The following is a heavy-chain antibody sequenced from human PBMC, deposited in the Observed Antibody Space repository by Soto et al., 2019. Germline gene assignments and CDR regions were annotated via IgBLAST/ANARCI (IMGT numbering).Heavy chain of an antibody. Sequence: EVQLLESGGGLVQPWGSLRLSCAASGFTFINYAMNWVRQAPGKGLQWVATITGGGYATFYPDSVKGRFTSSGDFSSNTESLQTTTLPPETKVFYHRATTVLGTNTRPDYGYFDHLGRGNLGTLSS. CDR1: GFTFINYA. J-gene: IGHJ2*01. V-gene: IGHV3-23*01. D-gene: IGHD7-27*01. CDR2: ITGGGYAT. CDR3: ATTVLGTNTRPDYGYFDH.